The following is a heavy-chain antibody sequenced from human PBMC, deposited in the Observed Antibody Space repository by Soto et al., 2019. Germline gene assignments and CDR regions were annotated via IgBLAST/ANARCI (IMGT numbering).Heavy chain of an antibody. V-gene: IGHV4-34*01. CDR3: ARGYYFDY. Sequence: SETLSLTCAVYGGSFSGYYWSWIRQPPGKGLEWIGEINHSGSTNYIPSLKSRVTISVDTSKNQFSLKLSSVTAADTAVYYCARGYYFDYWGQGTLVTVSS. J-gene: IGHJ4*02. CDR1: GGSFSGYY. CDR2: INHSGST.